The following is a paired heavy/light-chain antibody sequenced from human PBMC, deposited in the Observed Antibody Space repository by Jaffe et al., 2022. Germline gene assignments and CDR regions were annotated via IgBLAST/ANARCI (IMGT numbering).Light chain of an antibody. Sequence: QSALTQPASVSGSPGQSITISCTGTSGDVGTYNYVSWYQQHPDKAPKLIIYDVNYRPSGVSDRFSGSKSGNTASLTISGLQAEDEAHYYCNSYMGGTSSVFGGGTKLTVL. V-gene: IGLV2-14*03. CDR1: SGDVGTYNY. J-gene: IGLJ2*01. CDR3: NSYMGGTSSV. CDR2: DVN.
Heavy chain of an antibody. CDR3: ARSLQCSGGGCYQGFEY. J-gene: IGHJ4*02. CDR2: INSGGGAT. V-gene: IGHV1-46*01. CDR1: GYAFSTYF. D-gene: IGHD2-8*02. Sequence: QVQLVQSGAEVKNPGSSVKISCKASGYAFSTYFIHWVRQAPGHGLEWMGIINSGGGATRYAQKFQGRVTMTRDTSTNTVVMELSSLISEDTALYYCARSLQCSGGGCYQGFEYWGQGSLVTVTS.